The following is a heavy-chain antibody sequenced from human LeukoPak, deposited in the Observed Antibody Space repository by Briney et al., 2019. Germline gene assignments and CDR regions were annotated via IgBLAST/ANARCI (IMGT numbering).Heavy chain of an antibody. CDR2: INPSGGST. CDR3: ATDAEPAGDCSSTSCSYY. Sequence: ASVKVSCKASGYTFTSYYMHWVRQAPGQGLEWMGIINPSGGSTSYAQKFQGRVTMTEDTSTDTAYMELSSLRSEDTAVYYCATDAEPAGDCSSTSCSYYWGQGTLVTVSS. J-gene: IGHJ4*02. V-gene: IGHV1-46*01. D-gene: IGHD2-2*01. CDR1: GYTFTSYY.